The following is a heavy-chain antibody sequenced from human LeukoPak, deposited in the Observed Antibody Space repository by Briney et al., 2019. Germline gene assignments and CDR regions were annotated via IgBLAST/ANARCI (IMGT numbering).Heavy chain of an antibody. CDR1: GGSISSGDYY. Sequence: SQTLSLTCTVSGGSISSGDYYWSWIRQPPGKGLEWIGYIYYSGSTYYNPSLKSRVTISVDTSKNQFSLKLSSVTAADTAVYYCARDQDCSSTSCYGTSGMDVWGKGTTVTVSS. CDR3: ARDQDCSSTSCYGTSGMDV. V-gene: IGHV4-30-4*01. CDR2: IYYSGST. J-gene: IGHJ6*04. D-gene: IGHD2-2*01.